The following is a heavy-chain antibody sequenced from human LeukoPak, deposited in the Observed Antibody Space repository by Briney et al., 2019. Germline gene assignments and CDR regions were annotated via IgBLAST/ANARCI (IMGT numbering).Heavy chain of an antibody. CDR1: GYTFTSYY. CDR3: ARGRLGGTPRSAFDI. Sequence: ASVKVSCKASGYTFTSYYMYWVRQAPGQGLEWMGIINPSGGSTTYAQKFQGRVTMTRDRSTSTVYMELSSLTSEDTAMYYCARGRLGGTPRSAFDIWGQGTMVTVSS. V-gene: IGHV1-46*01. D-gene: IGHD1-26*01. CDR2: INPSGGST. J-gene: IGHJ3*02.